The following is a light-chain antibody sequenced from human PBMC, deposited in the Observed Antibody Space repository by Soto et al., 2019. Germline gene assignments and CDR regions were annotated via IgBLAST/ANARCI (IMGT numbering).Light chain of an antibody. V-gene: IGKV3-20*01. CDR3: QQYVNSLTWT. Sequence: EIVLTQSPGTLSLSPGERATLSCKASQSVSSIYLAWYQQKPGQAPRLLIYGASTRATGIPDRFSGSGSGTDFSLTISRLEPEDFAVYYCQQYVNSLTWTFGQGTKVDNK. CDR1: QSVSSIY. J-gene: IGKJ1*01. CDR2: GAS.